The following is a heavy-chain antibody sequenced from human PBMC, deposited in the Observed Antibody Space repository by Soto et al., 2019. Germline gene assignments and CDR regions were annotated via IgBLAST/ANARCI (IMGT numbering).Heavy chain of an antibody. D-gene: IGHD2-15*01. CDR1: GFTVSSNY. CDR2: IYSGGST. J-gene: IGHJ3*02. V-gene: IGHV3-66*01. Sequence: GGSLRLSCAASGFTVSSNYMSWVRQAPGKGLEWVSVIYSGGSTYYADSVKGRFTISRDNSKNTLYLQMNSLRAEDTAVYYCARTNRILDAFHIRGQGTMVTVSS. CDR3: ARTNRILDAFHI.